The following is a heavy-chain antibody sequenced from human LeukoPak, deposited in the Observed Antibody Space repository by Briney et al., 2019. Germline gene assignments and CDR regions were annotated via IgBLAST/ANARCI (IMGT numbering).Heavy chain of an antibody. CDR2: IYTGGKT. CDR3: ARDVTGWSTAFDV. Sequence: TGGSLRLSCVASGFSVSNNYMNWVRQAPGKGLEWVSVIYTGGKTYYADSVKDRFTISRDNFKGTLYLQMNSLRAEDTAVYYCARDVTGWSTAFDVWGQGTLVTVSS. J-gene: IGHJ3*01. V-gene: IGHV3-66*01. D-gene: IGHD6-19*01. CDR1: GFSVSNNY.